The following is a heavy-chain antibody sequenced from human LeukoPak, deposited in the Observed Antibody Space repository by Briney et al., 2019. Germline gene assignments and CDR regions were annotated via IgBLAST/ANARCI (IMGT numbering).Heavy chain of an antibody. CDR1: GFTFSSYS. V-gene: IGHV3-21*01. J-gene: IGHJ4*02. D-gene: IGHD6-13*01. Sequence: PGGSLRLSCAASGFTFSSYSMNWVRQAPGKGLEWVSSISSSSSYIYYADSVKGRFTISRDNAKNSLYLQMNSLRAEDTAVYYCARGGRAAAHGFDYWGQGTLVTVSS. CDR2: ISSSSSYI. CDR3: ARGGRAAAHGFDY.